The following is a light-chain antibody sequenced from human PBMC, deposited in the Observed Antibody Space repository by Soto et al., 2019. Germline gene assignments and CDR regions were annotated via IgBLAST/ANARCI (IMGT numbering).Light chain of an antibody. CDR1: SGHSSYA. CDR2: LNNDGSH. V-gene: IGLV4-69*01. Sequence: QLVLTQSPSASASLGASVKLTCTLSSGHSSYAIAWHQKQPGKGPRSLMDLNNDGSHTKGDGIPYRFSGASSGADRFLIISSLQSEDEADYYCQTWGTGFEFFGGGTKLTVL. J-gene: IGLJ2*01. CDR3: QTWGTGFEF.